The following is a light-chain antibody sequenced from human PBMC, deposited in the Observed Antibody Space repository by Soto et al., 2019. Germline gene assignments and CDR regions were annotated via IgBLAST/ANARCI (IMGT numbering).Light chain of an antibody. Sequence: QSALTQPPSASGSPGQSVTISCTGTSSDVGGYRYVSWYQQHPGKAPKLIIYEVSKRPSGVPDRFSGSKSGNTASLTVSGLQAEDEADYYCNSYAGGTYVFGTGTKLTV. CDR2: EVS. CDR1: SSDVGGYRY. J-gene: IGLJ1*01. V-gene: IGLV2-8*01. CDR3: NSYAGGTYV.